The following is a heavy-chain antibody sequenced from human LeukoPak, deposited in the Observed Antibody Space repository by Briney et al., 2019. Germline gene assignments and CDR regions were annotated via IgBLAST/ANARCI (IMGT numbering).Heavy chain of an antibody. CDR1: GYTFTSYY. CDR2: INPSGGST. CDR3: ARDGGSYGGYLYRDY. J-gene: IGHJ4*02. Sequence: TSVKVSCKASGYTFTSYYMHWDRQAPGQGLEWMVIINPSGGSTSYAQKFQGRVTMTRDTSTSTVYMELSSLRSGDTAVYYCARDGGSYGGYLYRDYWGQGTLVTVSS. V-gene: IGHV1-46*01. D-gene: IGHD5-12*01.